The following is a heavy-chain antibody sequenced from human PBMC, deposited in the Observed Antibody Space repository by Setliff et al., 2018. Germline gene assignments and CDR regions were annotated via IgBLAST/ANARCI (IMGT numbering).Heavy chain of an antibody. D-gene: IGHD2-8*02. J-gene: IGHJ4*02. V-gene: IGHV3-23*01. Sequence: GGSLRLSCAASGFTFSSSSMTWVRQAPGKGLEWVSAINGGGTATYYADSVKGRFTISRDNSKNTLYLQMNSLGAEYTAVYFCAKSPVAYCSGAVCYPFDYWGQRTLVTVSS. CDR2: INGGGTAT. CDR1: GFTFSSSS. CDR3: AKSPVAYCSGAVCYPFDY.